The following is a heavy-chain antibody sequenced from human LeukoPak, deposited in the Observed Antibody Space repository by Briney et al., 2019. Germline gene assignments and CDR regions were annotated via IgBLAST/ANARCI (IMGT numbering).Heavy chain of an antibody. Sequence: PGGSLRLSCAASGFTFSSYAMSWVRQAPGKGLEWVSAISASGGSTYYADSVKGRFTMSRDNSKNTLYLQMNSLRAEDTAVYYCAKGTEPSDYGAHFDYWGQGTLVTASS. D-gene: IGHD4-17*01. CDR1: GFTFSSYA. V-gene: IGHV3-23*01. J-gene: IGHJ4*02. CDR2: ISASGGST. CDR3: AKGTEPSDYGAHFDY.